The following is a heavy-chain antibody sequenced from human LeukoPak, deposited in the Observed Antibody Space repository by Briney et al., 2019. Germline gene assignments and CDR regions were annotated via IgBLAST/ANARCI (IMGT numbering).Heavy chain of an antibody. V-gene: IGHV2-5*02. Sequence: SGPTLVNPTQPLTLTCTFSGFSLSTSGVGVGWIRQPPGKALEWLALIYWDDNKSYSPSLKSRLTITKDTSENQVVLTMTNMDPVDTATYYCEHREGSSGWYYFDFWGQGTLVTVSS. D-gene: IGHD6-19*01. J-gene: IGHJ4*02. CDR3: EHREGSSGWYYFDF. CDR2: IYWDDNK. CDR1: GFSLSTSGVG.